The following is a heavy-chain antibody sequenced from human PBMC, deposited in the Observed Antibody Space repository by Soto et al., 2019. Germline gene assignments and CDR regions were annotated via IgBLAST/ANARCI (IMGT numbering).Heavy chain of an antibody. CDR3: ARWVEVSLDYFDS. CDR1: GPNMINRYYY. J-gene: IGHJ4*02. CDR2: VFHNGRT. D-gene: IGHD1-1*01. V-gene: IGHV4-30-4*02. Sequence: SDTLSLTSINSGPNMINRYYYWSWVRQTPGKGLEWIGHVFHNGRTYYNPSLKGRVGILVDTSRNHFSLNLNSMTVADAAVYYCARWVEVSLDYFDSWGQG.